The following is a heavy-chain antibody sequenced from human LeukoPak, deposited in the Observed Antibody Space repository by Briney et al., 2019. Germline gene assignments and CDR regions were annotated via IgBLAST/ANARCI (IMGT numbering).Heavy chain of an antibody. CDR1: GFTFSSYW. D-gene: IGHD2-15*01. J-gene: IGHJ4*02. V-gene: IGHV3-7*04. CDR3: ARVKPVAATRVVFYFDY. Sequence: PGGSLRLSCAASGFTFSSYWMSWVRQAPGKGLEWVANIKQDGSEKYHVDSVKGRFTISRDNAKSSLYLQMNSLRAEDTAVYYCARVKPVAATRVVFYFDYWGQGTLVTVSS. CDR2: IKQDGSEK.